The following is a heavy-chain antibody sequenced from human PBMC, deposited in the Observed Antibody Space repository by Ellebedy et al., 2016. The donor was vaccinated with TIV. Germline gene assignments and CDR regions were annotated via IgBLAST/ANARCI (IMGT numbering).Heavy chain of an antibody. D-gene: IGHD2-15*01. Sequence: ASVKVSXXASGYSFTDYFMHWVRQVPGQGPEWMGWINPHGGDTLIAQKFQGRLTVSMDPSISTAYMELNGLQSDDTAVYYCATFPRLGDCSGDNCSRDFEYWGQGTLVTVSS. CDR2: INPHGGDT. V-gene: IGHV1-2*02. J-gene: IGHJ4*02. CDR3: ATFPRLGDCSGDNCSRDFEY. CDR1: GYSFTDYF.